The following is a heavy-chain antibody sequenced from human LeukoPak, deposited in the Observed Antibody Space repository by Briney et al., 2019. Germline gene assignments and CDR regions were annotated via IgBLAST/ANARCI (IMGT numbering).Heavy chain of an antibody. CDR2: INTDGSGT. CDR3: VRDIAAADDY. D-gene: IGHD6-13*01. Sequence: GRSLRLSCAASGFTFSSYWMHWVRHAPGKGLMWMSHINTDGSGTRYADSVKGRFTISRDNAKNRLYLQMNSLRAEDTAVYYCVRDIAAADDYWGKGILVTVSS. J-gene: IGHJ4*02. CDR1: GFTFSSYW. V-gene: IGHV3-74*01.